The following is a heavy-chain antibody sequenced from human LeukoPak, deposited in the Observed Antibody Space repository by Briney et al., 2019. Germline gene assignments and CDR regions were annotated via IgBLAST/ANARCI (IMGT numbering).Heavy chain of an antibody. CDR2: IWYDGSNK. CDR1: GFTFSSYG. D-gene: IGHD7-27*01. V-gene: IGHV3-33*01. CDR3: ARDSEGGTGGIFDY. Sequence: PGGSLRLSCAASGFTFSSYGMHWVRQAPGKGLEWVAVIWYDGSNKYYADSVKGRFTISRDNSKNALYLQMNSLRAEDTAVYYCARDSEGGTGGIFDYWGQGTLVTVSS. J-gene: IGHJ4*02.